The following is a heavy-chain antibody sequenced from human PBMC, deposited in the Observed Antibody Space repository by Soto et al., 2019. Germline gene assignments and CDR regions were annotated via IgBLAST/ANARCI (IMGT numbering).Heavy chain of an antibody. CDR1: GGSFNNYY. CDR3: ARAISAKIWFDP. J-gene: IGHJ5*02. Sequence: ASETLSLTCTVSGGSFNNYYWSWIRQSPGKGLEWVGYIYYTGSTNYHPSLKSRVTISLDTSKNHFSLQLTSVTAADTAVYYCARAISAKIWFDPWGHGTLVTVSS. CDR2: IYYTGST. V-gene: IGHV4-59*01.